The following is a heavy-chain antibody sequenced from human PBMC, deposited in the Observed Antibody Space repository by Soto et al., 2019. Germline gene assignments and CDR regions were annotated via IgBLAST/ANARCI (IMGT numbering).Heavy chain of an antibody. CDR1: GFTFSIYG. Sequence: PGGSLRLSCAASGFTFSIYGMHWFRQAPGKGLEWVAVIWYDGSNKYYADSVKGRFTISRDNSKNTLYLQMNSLRAEDTAVYYCARDRSSSSSLEDYWGQGTLVTVSS. D-gene: IGHD6-6*01. CDR2: IWYDGSNK. V-gene: IGHV3-33*01. J-gene: IGHJ4*02. CDR3: ARDRSSSSSLEDY.